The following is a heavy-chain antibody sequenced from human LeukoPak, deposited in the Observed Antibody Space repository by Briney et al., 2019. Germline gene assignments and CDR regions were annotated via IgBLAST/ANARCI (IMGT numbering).Heavy chain of an antibody. CDR2: IDPSDSYT. V-gene: IGHV5-10-1*01. CDR1: GYSFTDYW. Sequence: KRGESLKISCKGSGYSFTDYWINWVRQMPGKGLEWMGTIDPSDSYTNYSPSFQGHVTISAEKSTTTAYLQWSSLKASHTAMYYCARPFCYGSGSYSFEYWGQGTLVTVSS. J-gene: IGHJ4*02. D-gene: IGHD3-10*01. CDR3: ARPFCYGSGSYSFEY.